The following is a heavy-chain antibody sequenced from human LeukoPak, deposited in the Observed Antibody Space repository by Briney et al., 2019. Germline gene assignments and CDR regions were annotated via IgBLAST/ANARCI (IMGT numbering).Heavy chain of an antibody. Sequence: GGSLRLSCATSGFTFNRFGMHWVRQAPGKGLEWVAVIWYDGSNKDYAESVKGRFTISRDNSKNTLYLQMSGLRAEGTAVYYCATSAHIEVGTAPPPDYWGQGTLVTVTS. J-gene: IGHJ4*02. D-gene: IGHD2-21*02. CDR3: ATSAHIEVGTAPPPDY. V-gene: IGHV3-33*01. CDR1: GFTFNRFG. CDR2: IWYDGSNK.